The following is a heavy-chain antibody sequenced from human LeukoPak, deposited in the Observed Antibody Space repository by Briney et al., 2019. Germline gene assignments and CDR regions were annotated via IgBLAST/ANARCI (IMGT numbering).Heavy chain of an antibody. J-gene: IGHJ4*02. CDR1: GGSISSSSYY. CDR3: ARVAIAAAGPGIFDY. CDR2: IYHSGST. Sequence: SETLSLTCTVSGGSISSSSYYWGWIRQPPGKGLEWIGSIYHSGSTYYNPSLKSRVTISVDKSKNQFSLKLSSVTAADTAVYYCARVAIAAAGPGIFDYWGQGTLVTVSS. V-gene: IGHV4-39*07. D-gene: IGHD6-13*01.